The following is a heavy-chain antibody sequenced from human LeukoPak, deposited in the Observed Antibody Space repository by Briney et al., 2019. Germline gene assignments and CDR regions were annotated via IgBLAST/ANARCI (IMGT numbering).Heavy chain of an antibody. D-gene: IGHD4-17*01. Sequence: TGGSLGLSCVGSGFTFTTYAISWVRQAPGKGLEWVSAISGSGINTYYADSVKGRFTMSRDNSKNTVSVQMNSLRAEDTAVYYCAKEPDYGDYFDYWGQGTLVTVSS. V-gene: IGHV3-23*01. CDR3: AKEPDYGDYFDY. CDR2: ISGSGINT. CDR1: GFTFTTYA. J-gene: IGHJ4*02.